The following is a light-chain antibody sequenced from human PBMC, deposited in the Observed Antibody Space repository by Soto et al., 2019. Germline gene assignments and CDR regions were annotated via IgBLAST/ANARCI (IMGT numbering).Light chain of an antibody. CDR3: QQYGDSPLT. CDR2: GGS. V-gene: IGKV3-20*01. Sequence: EIVLTQSPGTLSLSPGERATLSCRASQSVTNSRLAWYQQKPGQAPKVLIYGGSNRATGIPDRFSGSGSGTDFTLTISRLEPEDFAVYHCQQYGDSPLTFGGGTKVEIK. J-gene: IGKJ4*01. CDR1: QSVTNSR.